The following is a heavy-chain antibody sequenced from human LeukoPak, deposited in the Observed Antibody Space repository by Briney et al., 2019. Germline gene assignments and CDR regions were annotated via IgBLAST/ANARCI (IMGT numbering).Heavy chain of an antibody. CDR1: GFTVITND. Sequence: QPGGSLRLSCAASGFTVITNDMTWVRRAPGKGLEWVPVLYSDGNTKYADSVQGRFTISRDNSKNTLYLEMNSLSPDDTAVYYCARGVEPLAANTLAYWGQGTLVTVSS. V-gene: IGHV3-53*01. CDR2: LYSDGNT. J-gene: IGHJ4*02. CDR3: ARGVEPLAANTLAY. D-gene: IGHD1-14*01.